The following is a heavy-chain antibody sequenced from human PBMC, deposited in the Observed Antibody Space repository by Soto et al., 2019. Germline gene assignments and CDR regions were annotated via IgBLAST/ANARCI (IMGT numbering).Heavy chain of an antibody. D-gene: IGHD3-3*01. CDR3: TLSGYAKGPPEL. Sequence: QITLRESGPTLVKPTQTLTLTCTFSGFSLNIPGASMGWIRQSPEKPLEWLALISWNDDMQYSPSLNSRLAITKDTSNTPVVLTLTKTDPVHTATYFCTLSGYAKGPPELWGPGT. CDR1: GFSLNIPGAS. V-gene: IGHV2-5*01. J-gene: IGHJ4*02. CDR2: ISWNDDM.